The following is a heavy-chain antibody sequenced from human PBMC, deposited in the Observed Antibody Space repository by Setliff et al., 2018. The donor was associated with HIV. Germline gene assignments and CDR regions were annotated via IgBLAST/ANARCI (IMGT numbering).Heavy chain of an antibody. D-gene: IGHD3-22*01. CDR2: LSLTRES. Sequence: PSETLSLTCTVSGASISGSYWIWIRQPPGKGLEWIGYLSLTRESKNNPSLNSRVTTSIDTSKNQFSLDLRSVTAADTAVYYCARRYDSSGKGDYFDDWGRGILVTVSS. J-gene: IGHJ4*02. V-gene: IGHV4-59*08. CDR1: GASISGSY. CDR3: ARRYDSSGKGDYFDD.